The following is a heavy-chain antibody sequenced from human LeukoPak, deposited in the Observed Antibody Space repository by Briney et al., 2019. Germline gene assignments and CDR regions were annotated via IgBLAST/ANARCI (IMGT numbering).Heavy chain of an antibody. J-gene: IGHJ4*02. V-gene: IGHV1-18*01. Sequence: ASVKVSCKASGYTFTSYGISWVRQAPGQGLEWMGWISAYNGNTNYTQKLQGRVTMTTDTSTSTAYMELRSLRSDDTAVYYCATDHYYYDSSGYYDYWGQGTLVTVSS. CDR2: ISAYNGNT. D-gene: IGHD3-22*01. CDR1: GYTFTSYG. CDR3: ATDHYYYDSSGYYDY.